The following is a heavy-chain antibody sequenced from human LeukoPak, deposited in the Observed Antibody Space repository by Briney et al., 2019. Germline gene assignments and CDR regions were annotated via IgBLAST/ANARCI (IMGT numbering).Heavy chain of an antibody. CDR2: ITWNGGST. J-gene: IGHJ5*02. CDR3: VSTTVTNA. V-gene: IGHV3-20*04. CDR1: GFTFDDYG. D-gene: IGHD4-11*01. Sequence: PGGSLRLSCAVSGFTFDDYGMSWVRQAPGKGLEWVSGITWNGGSTGYEDSVKGRFTISRDNAKNSLYLQMNSLRPEDTAVYFCVSTTVTNAWGQGTLVTVSS.